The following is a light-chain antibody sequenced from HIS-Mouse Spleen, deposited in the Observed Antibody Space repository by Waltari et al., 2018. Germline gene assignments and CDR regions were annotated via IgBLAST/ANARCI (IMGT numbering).Light chain of an antibody. CDR3: SSYAGSNNYV. V-gene: IGLV2-8*01. Sequence: QSALTQPPSASGSPGQSVTISCPGTSSDVGGYNFAPWYHQHPGKAPKLMIYEVSKRPSGVPDRFSGSKSGNTASLTVSGLQAEDEADYYCSSYAGSNNYVFGTGTKVTVL. CDR2: EVS. J-gene: IGLJ1*01. CDR1: SSDVGGYNF.